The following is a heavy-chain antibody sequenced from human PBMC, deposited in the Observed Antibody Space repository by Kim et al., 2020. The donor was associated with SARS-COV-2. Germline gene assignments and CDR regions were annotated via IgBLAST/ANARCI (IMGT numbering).Heavy chain of an antibody. D-gene: IGHD5-18*01. CDR3: VRDLTYSYSY. Sequence: GGSLRLSCAASGFPFGFYAMSWVRQAPGKGPEWVSTISNSGDNTHHADSVKGRFAISRDNSKNMLYLQMDSLRAEDTAVYYCVRDLTYSYSYWGQGTLVTVSS. V-gene: IGHV3-23*01. CDR1: GFPFGFYA. J-gene: IGHJ4*02. CDR2: ISNSGDNT.